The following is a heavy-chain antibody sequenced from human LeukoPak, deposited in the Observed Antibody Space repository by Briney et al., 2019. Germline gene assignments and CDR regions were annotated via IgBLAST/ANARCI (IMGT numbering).Heavy chain of an antibody. CDR1: GFTVSTNY. V-gene: IGHV3-53*01. Sequence: PGGSLRLSCAASGFTVSTNYMSWVRQAPGKGLEWVSVFYSGGDRYYADSVKGRFTISRDNAKNTLFLQLNSLRVEDTAVYYCGRGNYYGVDIWGQGTTVTVSS. CDR3: GRGNYYGVDI. J-gene: IGHJ6*02. CDR2: FYSGGDR.